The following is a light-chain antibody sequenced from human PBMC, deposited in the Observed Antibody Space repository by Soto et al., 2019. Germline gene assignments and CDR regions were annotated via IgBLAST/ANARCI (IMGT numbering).Light chain of an antibody. CDR3: QQYNSWPPIT. CDR2: DAS. CDR1: ESVSRN. Sequence: EVVMTQSPATLSVSPGERANLSCRASESVSRNLAWYQQKPGEAPRLLISDASTRATGIPDRFSGGGSGTEFTLTISSLQSEDFVVYYCQQYNSWPPITFGQGTRLEI. V-gene: IGKV3-15*01. J-gene: IGKJ5*01.